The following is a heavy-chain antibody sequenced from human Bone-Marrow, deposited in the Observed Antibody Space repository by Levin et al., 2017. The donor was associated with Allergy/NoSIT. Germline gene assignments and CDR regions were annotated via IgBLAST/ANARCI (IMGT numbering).Heavy chain of an antibody. CDR1: GFTFSNYG. CDR2: VAYDGQNK. V-gene: IGHV3-30*18. CDR3: TKDGRVAVATTTWFDP. Sequence: RTGGSLRLSCTASGFTFSNYGIHWVRQAPGKGLEWVALVAYDGQNKYYADSVKGRFTISRDNAKNTVYLEIQSLRGDDTAVYYCTKDGRVAVATTTWFDPWGQGTLVTVSS. J-gene: IGHJ5*02. D-gene: IGHD6-19*01.